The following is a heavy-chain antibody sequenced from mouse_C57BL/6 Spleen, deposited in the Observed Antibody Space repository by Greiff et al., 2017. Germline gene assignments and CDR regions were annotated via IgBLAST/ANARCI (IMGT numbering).Heavy chain of an antibody. Sequence: VQLQQSGPELVNPGASVKMSCKASGYTFTDYNMHWVKQSHGKSLEWIWYINPNNGGTSYNKQFKGKGPLTVNKSSTTAYMELRSLTSEDSAVYYCSSVPPLRYYAMDYWGQGTSVTVAS. D-gene: IGHD1-1*01. V-gene: IGHV1-22*01. CDR1: GYTFTDYN. CDR3: SSVPPLRYYAMDY. CDR2: INPNNGGT. J-gene: IGHJ4*01.